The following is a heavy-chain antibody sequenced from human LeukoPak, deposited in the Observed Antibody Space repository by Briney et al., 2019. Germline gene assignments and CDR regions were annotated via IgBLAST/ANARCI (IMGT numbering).Heavy chain of an antibody. CDR1: GFTVSSSY. CDR3: ASSREATSNWFVY. Sequence: GGSLGLSCAASGFTVSSSYMTWVRQAPGKGLEWVSIIYSGGNTYYADSVQGRFTISRDNSKNTLYLQMNSLRAEDTAVYHCASSREATSNWFVYWGQGTLVTVSS. J-gene: IGHJ5*01. V-gene: IGHV3-66*01. D-gene: IGHD2-2*01. CDR2: IYSGGNT.